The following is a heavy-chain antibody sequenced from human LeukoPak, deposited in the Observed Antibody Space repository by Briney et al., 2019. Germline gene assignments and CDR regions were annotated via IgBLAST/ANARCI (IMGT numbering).Heavy chain of an antibody. J-gene: IGHJ4*02. CDR3: ARVSPRYYFDY. V-gene: IGHV4-34*01. Sequence: SETLSLTCAVYGGSFSGYYWSWIRQPPEKGLEWIGEINHSGSTNYNPSLKSRVTISVDTSKNQFSLKLSSVTAADTAVYYCARVSPRYYFDYWGQGTLVTVSS. CDR1: GGSFSGYY. CDR2: INHSGST.